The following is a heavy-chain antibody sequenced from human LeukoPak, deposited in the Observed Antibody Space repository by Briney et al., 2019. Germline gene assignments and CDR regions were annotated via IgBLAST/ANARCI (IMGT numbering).Heavy chain of an antibody. CDR1: GFTFTSYG. CDR2: IWYDGTNK. J-gene: IGHJ4*02. D-gene: IGHD3-22*01. CDR3: ATQFRPAYYYDGRAYWGYFDS. V-gene: IGHV3-30*02. Sequence: GGSLRLSCAASGFTFTSYGMHWVRQAPGKGLEWVAFIWYDGTNKYYADSVKGRFTIPRDNSNNILYLQMDSLRAEDTAVYYCATQFRPAYYYDGRAYWGYFDSWGRGTMVTVPS.